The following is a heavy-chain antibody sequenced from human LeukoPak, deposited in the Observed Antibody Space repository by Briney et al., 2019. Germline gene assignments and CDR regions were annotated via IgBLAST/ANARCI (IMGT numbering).Heavy chain of an antibody. Sequence: SETLSLTCTVSGGSISSYYWSWIRQPPGKGLEWIGYIYYSGSTNYNPSLKSRVTISVDTSKNQFSLKLSSVTAADTAVYYCARGGGGMATIYYFDYWGQGTLVTVSS. CDR2: IYYSGST. CDR3: ARGGGGMATIYYFDY. J-gene: IGHJ4*02. D-gene: IGHD5-24*01. CDR1: GGSISSYY. V-gene: IGHV4-59*01.